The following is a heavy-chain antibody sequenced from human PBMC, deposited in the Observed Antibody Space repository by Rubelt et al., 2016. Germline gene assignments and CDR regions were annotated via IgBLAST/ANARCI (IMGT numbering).Heavy chain of an antibody. CDR1: AFTFSSYS. J-gene: IGHJ4*02. V-gene: IGHV3-21*01. D-gene: IGHD6-6*01. Sequence: EVQLVESGGGVVQPGRSLRLSCAASAFTFSSYSMIWVRQAPGKGLEWVSSISSSSTYIYYADSVKGRFTISRDNAKNSLYLQMNNLRAEDTAVYYCARAQKGNSSPDYWGQGTLVTVSS. CDR2: ISSSSTYI. CDR3: ARAQKGNSSPDY.